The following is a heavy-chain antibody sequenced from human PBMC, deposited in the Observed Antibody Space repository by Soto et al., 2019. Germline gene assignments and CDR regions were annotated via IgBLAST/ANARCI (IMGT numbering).Heavy chain of an antibody. CDR2: ISGYNGDT. CDR3: ARVSGSAAPYYFYYAMDG. CDR1: GYTFIGYG. V-gene: IGHV1-18*04. Sequence: QVQLVQSGAEVKKPGASVRVSCKASGYTFIGYGISWVRQAPGQGLEWMGWISGYNGDTRYAQNFQGRVTMTTDASTNTAYMDLRTLRSDDTAVYYCARVSGSAAPYYFYYAMDGWGQGTTVTVSS. D-gene: IGHD1-26*01. J-gene: IGHJ6*02.